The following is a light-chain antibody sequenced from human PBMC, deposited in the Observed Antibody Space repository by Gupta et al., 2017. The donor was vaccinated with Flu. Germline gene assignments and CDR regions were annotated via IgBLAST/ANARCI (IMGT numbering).Light chain of an antibody. CDR1: QSVLFSSSNKNY. CDR3: QQYYSTPLT. V-gene: IGKV4-1*01. Sequence: DIVMTQCPASLSVSLGDGVTIHCKSSQSVLFSSSNKNYLAWYQQKPGQPPKLSIYWAATRKSGVPDRFSGSGSGTDFTITISSLQAEDVVVYYCQQYYSTPLTFGGGTKVEIK. CDR2: WAA. J-gene: IGKJ4*01.